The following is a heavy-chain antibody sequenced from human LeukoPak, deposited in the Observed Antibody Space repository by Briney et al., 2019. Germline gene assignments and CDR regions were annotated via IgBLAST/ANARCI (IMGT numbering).Heavy chain of an antibody. Sequence: PGGSLRLSCAASGVTSSSYAMSWVRQAPGKGLECVSAISDSGGSTYYADSVKGRFTISRDNSKNTLYLQMNSLRPEDTAVYYCAKRLVRGVMYGMDVWGQGTTVTVSS. V-gene: IGHV3-23*01. D-gene: IGHD3-10*01. CDR3: AKRLVRGVMYGMDV. CDR2: ISDSGGST. CDR1: GVTSSSYA. J-gene: IGHJ6*02.